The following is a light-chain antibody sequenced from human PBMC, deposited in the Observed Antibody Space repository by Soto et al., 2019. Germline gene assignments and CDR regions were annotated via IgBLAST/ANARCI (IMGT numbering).Light chain of an antibody. Sequence: QSVLTQPPSVSAAPGQKVTISCSGSSSNIGSNSVSWYQQLPGTAPKLLIYDNNKRPSGIPDRFSGSKSGTSATLGITGLQTGDEADYYCGTWDSSLSGIYVFGTGTKLTVL. CDR2: DNN. CDR3: GTWDSSLSGIYV. V-gene: IGLV1-51*01. CDR1: SSNIGSNS. J-gene: IGLJ1*01.